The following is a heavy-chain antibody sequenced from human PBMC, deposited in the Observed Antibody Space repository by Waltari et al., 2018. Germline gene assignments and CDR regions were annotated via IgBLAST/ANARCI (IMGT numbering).Heavy chain of an antibody. J-gene: IGHJ6*03. D-gene: IGHD3-22*01. V-gene: IGHV1-8*01. Sequence: QVQLVQSGAEVKKPGASVKVSCKASGYTFTSYDIYWVRQATGQGLEWMGWMNPNSGNTGYAQKFQGRVTMTRNTSISTAYMELSSLRSEDTAVYYCARGPHDSSGYYYYYYYMDVWGKGTTVTVSS. CDR3: ARGPHDSSGYYYYYYYMDV. CDR2: MNPNSGNT. CDR1: GYTFTSYD.